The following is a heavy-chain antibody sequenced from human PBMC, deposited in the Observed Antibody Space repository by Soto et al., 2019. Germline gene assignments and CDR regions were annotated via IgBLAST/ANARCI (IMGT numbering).Heavy chain of an antibody. CDR1: GFTFDDYA. CDR2: ISWDGGCT. V-gene: IGHV3-43D*04. Sequence: EVQLVESGGVVVQPGGSLRLSCAASGFTFDDYAMHWVRQAPGKGLEWVSLISWDGGCTYYADSVKGRFTISRDNSKNSLYLQMNSLRAEDTALYYCAKPYYYDSSGYHVGYYFDYWGQGTLVTVSS. J-gene: IGHJ4*02. CDR3: AKPYYYDSSGYHVGYYFDY. D-gene: IGHD3-22*01.